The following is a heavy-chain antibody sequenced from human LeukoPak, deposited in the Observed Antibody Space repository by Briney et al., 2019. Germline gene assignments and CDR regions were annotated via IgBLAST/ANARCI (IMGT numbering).Heavy chain of an antibody. D-gene: IGHD2-2*01. CDR3: ARRYCSSASCYYFDY. J-gene: IGHJ4*02. CDR2: IYPGDSDT. CDR1: GDRFTRYW. V-gene: IGHV5-51*01. Sequence: GESLKISCKLSGDRFTRYWIGWVRQMPGKGLEWMGIIYPGDSDTRYSPSFQGQVTISADKSIDTAYLQWSSLKASDTAMYFCARRYCSSASCYYFDYWGQGTLVTVSA.